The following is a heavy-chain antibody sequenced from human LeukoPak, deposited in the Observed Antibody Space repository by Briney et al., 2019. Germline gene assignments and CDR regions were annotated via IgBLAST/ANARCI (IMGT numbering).Heavy chain of an antibody. Sequence: PGGSLRLSCSASGSIFTTYGMHWVRQAPGKGLEYVSSISPNGGSTYYSDSVKGRFTISRDNSKNTLYLQMNSLRAEDTAVYYCVRRSCTNGVCYYDYWGQGTLVTVSS. CDR2: ISPNGGST. CDR3: VRRSCTNGVCYYDY. CDR1: GSIFTTYG. V-gene: IGHV3-64D*08. J-gene: IGHJ4*02. D-gene: IGHD2-8*01.